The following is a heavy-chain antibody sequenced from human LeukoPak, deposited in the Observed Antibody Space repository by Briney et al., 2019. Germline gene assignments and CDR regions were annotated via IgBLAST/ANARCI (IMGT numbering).Heavy chain of an antibody. CDR2: ISGSGGST. J-gene: IGHJ5*02. D-gene: IGHD3-3*01. CDR1: GFTFSSYA. Sequence: PGGSLRLSCAASGFTFSSYAMSWVRQAPGKGLEWVSAISGSGGSTYYADSVKGRFTISRDNSKNTLYLQMNSLRAEDTAVYYCAKDQRRITIFGAAWGSRFDPWGQGTLVTVSS. CDR3: AKDQRRITIFGAAWGSRFDP. V-gene: IGHV3-23*01.